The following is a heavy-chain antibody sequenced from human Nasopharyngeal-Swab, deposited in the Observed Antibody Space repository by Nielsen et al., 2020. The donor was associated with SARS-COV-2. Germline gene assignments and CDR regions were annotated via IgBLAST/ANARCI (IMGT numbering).Heavy chain of an antibody. CDR3: AKEGATGWFDP. Sequence: LETLSLTCTVSGVSITSQYWSWIRQPPGKGLEWIAYISHNSGTSYNPSLKSRVTMFMDTSKNQFSLRLRSVTAADTAVYYCAKEGATGWFDPWGQGTLVTVSS. J-gene: IGHJ5*02. CDR2: ISHNSGT. CDR1: GVSITSQY. V-gene: IGHV4-59*11.